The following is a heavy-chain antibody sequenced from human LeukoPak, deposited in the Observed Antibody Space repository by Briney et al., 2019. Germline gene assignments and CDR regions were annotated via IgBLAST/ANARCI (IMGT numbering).Heavy chain of an antibody. V-gene: IGHV3-74*01. D-gene: IGHD4-17*01. CDR2: INSDGSST. J-gene: IGHJ6*02. CDR1: GFTVSSNY. CDR3: ARDRSFYGDSYYGMDV. Sequence: GGSLRLSCAASGFTVSSNYMSWVRQAPGKGLVWVSRINSDGSSTSYADSVKGRFTISRDNAKNTLYLQMNSLRAEDTAVYYCARDRSFYGDSYYGMDVWGQGTTVTVSS.